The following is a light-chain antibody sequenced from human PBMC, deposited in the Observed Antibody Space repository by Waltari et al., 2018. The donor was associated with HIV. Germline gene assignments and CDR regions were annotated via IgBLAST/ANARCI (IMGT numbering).Light chain of an antibody. CDR3: QSADSSGNWL. V-gene: IGLV3-25*03. CDR2: KDT. Sequence: SYELTQPPSVSVAPGQTARITCAGEAVSKQYGYWYQQKPGQSPVGVIYKDTRKSSRMPDRFSGSTSGTTVPLTISGVQADDEADYYCQSADSSGNWLFGGGTKLTVV. J-gene: IGLJ3*02. CDR1: AVSKQY.